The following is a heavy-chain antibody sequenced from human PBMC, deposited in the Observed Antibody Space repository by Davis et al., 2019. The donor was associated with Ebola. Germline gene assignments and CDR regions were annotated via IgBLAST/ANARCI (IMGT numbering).Heavy chain of an antibody. V-gene: IGHV1-18*04. CDR2: INPHNGNT. CDR1: GYNFNDYY. CDR3: ARAQFPTTSDH. J-gene: IGHJ4*02. Sequence: ASVKVSCKASGYNFNDYYMHWVRQAPGQGLEWMGWINPHNGNTNYAQNVQGRVIMTSDTATSTAYMEVGSLRSDDTAVYYCARAQFPTTSDHWGQGTLVTVSS. D-gene: IGHD1-1*01.